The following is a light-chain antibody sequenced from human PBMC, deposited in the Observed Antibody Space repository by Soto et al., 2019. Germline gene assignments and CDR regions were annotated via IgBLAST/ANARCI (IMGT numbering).Light chain of an antibody. V-gene: IGLV2-14*01. Sequence: QSALTQPASVSGSPGQSITISCTGTNSDVGAYNFVSWYQQHPDKATKLMIYDVSNRPSGVSDRFSGSKSGNTASLTISGLQAEDEADYYCSSYTSSSLYVFGTGTKVTVL. CDR1: NSDVGAYNF. CDR2: DVS. CDR3: SSYTSSSLYV. J-gene: IGLJ1*01.